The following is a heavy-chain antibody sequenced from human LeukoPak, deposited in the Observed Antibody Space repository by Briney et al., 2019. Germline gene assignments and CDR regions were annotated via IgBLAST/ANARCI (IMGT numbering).Heavy chain of an antibody. CDR1: GGSINNHY. V-gene: IGHV4-59*08. Sequence: SETLSLTCIVSGGSINNHYWTWIRQTPGKGLEWIGDIHYTGTTKYNPSLKSRVTISIDTSKNQFSLELSSVTATDTAVYYCARVPAKGGGPGFFDYWGQGTLVTVSS. D-gene: IGHD1-14*01. CDR3: ARVPAKGGGPGFFDY. J-gene: IGHJ4*02. CDR2: IHYTGTT.